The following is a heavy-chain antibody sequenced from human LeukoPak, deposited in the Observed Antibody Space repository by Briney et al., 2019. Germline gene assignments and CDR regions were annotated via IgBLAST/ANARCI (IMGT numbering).Heavy chain of an antibody. J-gene: IGHJ6*03. CDR2: ISYDGSNK. D-gene: IGHD6-6*01. V-gene: IGHV3-33*05. CDR1: GFTFSSYG. CDR3: ARSMYSSSSVHYYYYMDV. Sequence: GGSLRLSCAASGFTFSSYGMHWVRQAPGKGLEWVAVISYDGSNKYYADSVKGRFTISRDNAKNSLYLQMNSLRAEDTAVYYCARSMYSSSSVHYYYYMDVWGKGTTVTVSS.